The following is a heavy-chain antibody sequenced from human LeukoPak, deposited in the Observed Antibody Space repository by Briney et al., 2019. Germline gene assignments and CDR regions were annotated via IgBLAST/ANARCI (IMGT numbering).Heavy chain of an antibody. CDR2: IGSVTTYI. V-gene: IGHV3-21*01. D-gene: IGHD6-13*01. CDR3: ARTLEDSPGTWFPFDP. CDR1: GFTFSDYY. Sequence: PGGSLRLSCAASGFTFSDYYMSWVRQAPGKGLEWVSSIGSVTTYIYYADSVRGRFTISRDNAQNSLYLQMNSLRAEVSAVYYCARTLEDSPGTWFPFDPWGQGTLVTVSS. J-gene: IGHJ5*02.